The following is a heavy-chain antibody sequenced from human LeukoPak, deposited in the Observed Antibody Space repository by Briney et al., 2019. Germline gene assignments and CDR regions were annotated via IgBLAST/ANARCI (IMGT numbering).Heavy chain of an antibody. D-gene: IGHD6-19*01. J-gene: IGHJ4*02. CDR3: ARDLYSSGWVNDY. CDR1: GGSISSGDYY. Sequence: PSETLSLTCTVSGGSISSGDYYWSWIRQPAGKGLEWIGRIYTSGSTNYNPSLKSRVTMSVDTSKNQFSLKLSSVTAADTAVYYCARDLYSSGWVNDYWGQGTLVTVSS. CDR2: IYTSGST. V-gene: IGHV4-61*02.